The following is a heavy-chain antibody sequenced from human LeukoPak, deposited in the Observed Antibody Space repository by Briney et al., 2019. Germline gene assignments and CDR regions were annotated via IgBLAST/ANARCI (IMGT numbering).Heavy chain of an antibody. CDR2: ISSSGSTI. Sequence: PGGLLRFSCAASGFTFRDYYMRWIRQAPGKGLERVSYISSSGSTIYYADSVKGRFTISRDNAKNSLYLQMNSLRAEDTAVEYCAREVCMRWLQLGWFDPWGQGTLVTVSS. D-gene: IGHD5-24*01. CDR3: AREVCMRWLQLGWFDP. J-gene: IGHJ5*02. V-gene: IGHV3-11*01. CDR1: GFTFRDYY.